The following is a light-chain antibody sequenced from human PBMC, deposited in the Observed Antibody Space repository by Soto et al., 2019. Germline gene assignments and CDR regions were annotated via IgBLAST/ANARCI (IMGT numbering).Light chain of an antibody. V-gene: IGKV3-11*01. CDR2: DAS. Sequence: EIVLTQSPATLSLSPGERATLSCRASQSVSSYLAWYQQKPGQAPRLLIYDASNRATGIPARFSGSGSGTDFTLTISSLEPEDFAVYYCQQRRNSLITVGPGTKVDIK. CDR1: QSVSSY. CDR3: QQRRNSLIT. J-gene: IGKJ3*01.